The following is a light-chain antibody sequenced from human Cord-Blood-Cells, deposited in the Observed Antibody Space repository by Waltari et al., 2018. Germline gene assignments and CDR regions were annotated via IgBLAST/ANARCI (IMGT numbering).Light chain of an antibody. V-gene: IGLV1-47*01. Sequence: QSVLTQPPSASGTPGQRVTISCSGSSSNIGSNYVYWYQQLPGTAPKLLIYRNNQGPSGVPDRVSGSKSGTAASLAISGLRSEDEADYYCAAWDDSLSGRVFGGGTKLTVL. CDR1: SSNIGSNY. J-gene: IGLJ3*02. CDR2: RNN. CDR3: AAWDDSLSGRV.